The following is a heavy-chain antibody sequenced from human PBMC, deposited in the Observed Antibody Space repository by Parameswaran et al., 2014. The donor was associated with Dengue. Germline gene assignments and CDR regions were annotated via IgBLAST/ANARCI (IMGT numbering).Heavy chain of an antibody. Sequence: WIRQPPGKGLEWIGNIYHSGITDYNPSLSSRVTISVDTSNNHFSLKLSSVTAADTAVYYCVRETRGAFYYSPGTYYFDYWGQGTLVTVSS. CDR3: VRETRGAFYYSPGTYYFDY. D-gene: IGHD3-10*01. CDR2: IYHSGIT. J-gene: IGHJ4*02. V-gene: IGHV4-39*07.